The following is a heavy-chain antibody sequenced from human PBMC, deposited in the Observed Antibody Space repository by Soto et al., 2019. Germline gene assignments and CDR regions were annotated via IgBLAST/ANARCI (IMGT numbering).Heavy chain of an antibody. Sequence: QVQLVQSGAEVKKPGASVKVSCKASGYTFTNFGISWVRQAPGQGLEWMGWISAYNGNTNFAQNFQGRASMTTDTSTSPAYMELRSLRSDDTAVYYCERGGTPIDYWGQGTLVTVSS. V-gene: IGHV1-18*01. CDR2: ISAYNGNT. CDR1: GYTFTNFG. CDR3: ERGGTPIDY. J-gene: IGHJ4*02.